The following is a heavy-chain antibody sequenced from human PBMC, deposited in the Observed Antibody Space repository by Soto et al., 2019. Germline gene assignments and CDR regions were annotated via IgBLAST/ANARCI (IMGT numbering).Heavy chain of an antibody. D-gene: IGHD2-15*01. CDR2: IWYDGSNK. CDR1: GFTFNTYG. Sequence: QVQLVESGGGVVQPGGSLRLSCTTSGFTFNTYGMYWVRQAPGKGLEWGASIWYDGSNKYYGDSVKGRFTISRDNSKNTLYLQMNSLRAEDTALYYCARGDCTGAYCYSWPFNYGVDVWGQGTTVTVSS. CDR3: ARGDCTGAYCYSWPFNYGVDV. V-gene: IGHV3-33*08. J-gene: IGHJ6*02.